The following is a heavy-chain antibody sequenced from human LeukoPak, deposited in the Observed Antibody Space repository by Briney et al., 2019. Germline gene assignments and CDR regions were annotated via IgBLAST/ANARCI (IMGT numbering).Heavy chain of an antibody. V-gene: IGHV1-46*01. Sequence: ASVKVSCKASGYTFTSNYMHWVRHAPGQGLEWMGIINPSGGSTSYAQKFQGRVTVTRDTSTSTVYMELSSLRSEDTAVYYCAREGKGNRSWFDPWGQGTLVTVSS. CDR1: GYTFTSNY. CDR2: INPSGGST. J-gene: IGHJ5*02. CDR3: AREGKGNRSWFDP. D-gene: IGHD1-14*01.